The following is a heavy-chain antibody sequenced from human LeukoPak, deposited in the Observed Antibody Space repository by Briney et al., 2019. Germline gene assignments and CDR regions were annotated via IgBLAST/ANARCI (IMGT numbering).Heavy chain of an antibody. V-gene: IGHV4-59*01. J-gene: IGHJ4*02. CDR1: GGSMSSYY. CDR2: IYYSGNT. CDR3: ARAGPRRDGYNVDY. Sequence: SETLSLTCTVSGGSMSSYYWSWIRQPPGKGLEWIGYIYYSGNTDYNPSLKSRVTMSVDTSRNQFSLRLTSVTAADTAVYYCARAGPRRDGYNVDYWGQGTLVTVSS. D-gene: IGHD5-24*01.